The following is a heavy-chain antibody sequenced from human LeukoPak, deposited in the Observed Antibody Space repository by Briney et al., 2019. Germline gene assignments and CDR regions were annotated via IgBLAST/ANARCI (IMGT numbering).Heavy chain of an antibody. CDR1: GYTFTGYY. CDR3: ARAISGGSPTTASDY. CDR2: INPNSDLT. Sequence: GASLKVSCKAPGYTFTGYYMHWVRQAPGRGLEWMGWINPNSDLTNFAQNFQGRVTMTSDTSISTAYMELSRLRSDDTAVYYCARAISGGSPTTASDYWGQGTLVTVSS. J-gene: IGHJ4*02. D-gene: IGHD2-15*01. V-gene: IGHV1-2*02.